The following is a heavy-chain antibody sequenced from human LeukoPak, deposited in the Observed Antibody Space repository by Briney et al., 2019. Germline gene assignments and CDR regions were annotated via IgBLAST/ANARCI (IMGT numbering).Heavy chain of an antibody. D-gene: IGHD3-9*01. Sequence: PGGSLRLSCAASGFTFSTSAMNWVRQVPGKGLDWVSSIDYDSSHIYYAASVRGRFTISRDSARDSVYLQMDSLRVEDTAVYYCTRDPLRYLRVGHYDYWGQGTLVAVSS. V-gene: IGHV3-21*01. CDR1: GFTFSTSA. CDR2: IDYDSSHI. CDR3: TRDPLRYLRVGHYDY. J-gene: IGHJ4*02.